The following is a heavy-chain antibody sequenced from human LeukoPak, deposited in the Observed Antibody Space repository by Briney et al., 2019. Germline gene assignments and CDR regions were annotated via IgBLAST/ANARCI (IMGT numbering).Heavy chain of an antibody. D-gene: IGHD6-13*01. Sequence: GGSLRLSCAASGFTFSSYAMSWVRQAPGKGLEWVSAISGSGGRTYYADSVKGRFTISRDNSKNTLYLQMNSLRAEDTAVYYCAASSSWYWVDYWGQGTLVSVSS. V-gene: IGHV3-23*01. CDR1: GFTFSSYA. J-gene: IGHJ4*02. CDR2: ISGSGGRT. CDR3: AASSSWYWVDY.